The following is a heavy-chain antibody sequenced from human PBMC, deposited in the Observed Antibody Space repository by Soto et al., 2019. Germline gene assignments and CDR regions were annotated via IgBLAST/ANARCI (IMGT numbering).Heavy chain of an antibody. Sequence: SETLSLTCTVSGVSISSGDYHWSCIRQPPGKGLEWIGAVYYSGSTYYNPSLKSRITISVDTSKNQFSLKLTSVTAADTAVYYCARDYRATSVGGIDVWGQGTTVTVSS. CDR1: GVSISSGDYH. J-gene: IGHJ6*02. CDR3: ARDYRATSVGGIDV. D-gene: IGHD1-1*01. V-gene: IGHV4-30-4*01. CDR2: VYYSGST.